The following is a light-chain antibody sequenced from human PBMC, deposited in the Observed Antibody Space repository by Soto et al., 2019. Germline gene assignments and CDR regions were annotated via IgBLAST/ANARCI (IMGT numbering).Light chain of an antibody. V-gene: IGLV1-40*01. CDR2: GNS. CDR3: AAWDDSLKGQV. Sequence: QSVLTQPPSVSGAPGQRVTISCTGSSSNIGAGYDVHWYQQLPGTAPKLLIYGNSNRPSGVPDRFSGSKSGTSASLAITGLQAEDEADYYCAAWDDSLKGQVLGTGTKLTVL. J-gene: IGLJ1*01. CDR1: SSNIGAGYD.